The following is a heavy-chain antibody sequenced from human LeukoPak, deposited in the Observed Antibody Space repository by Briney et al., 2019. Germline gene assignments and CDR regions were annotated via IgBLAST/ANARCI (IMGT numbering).Heavy chain of an antibody. V-gene: IGHV1-69*13. CDR1: GGTFSSYA. J-gene: IGHJ4*02. Sequence: ASVKVSCKASGGTFSSYAISWVRQAPGQGLEWMGGIIPIFGTANYAQKFQGRVTITADESTSTAYKELSSLRSEDTAVYYCARSPPFLERCSPCGAFDYWGQGTLVTASP. CDR2: IIPIFGTA. CDR3: ARSPPFLERCSPCGAFDY. D-gene: IGHD3-3*02.